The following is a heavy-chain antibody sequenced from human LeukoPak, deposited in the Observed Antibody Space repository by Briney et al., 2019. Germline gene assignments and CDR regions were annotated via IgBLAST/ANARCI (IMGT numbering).Heavy chain of an antibody. J-gene: IGHJ6*03. CDR2: IYYSGST. CDR3: ARVVPGYYYYMDV. D-gene: IGHD2-2*01. V-gene: IGHV4-59*01. CDR1: GGSISGYY. Sequence: SETLSLTCTVSGGSISGYYWSWLRQPPGKGLEWIGYIYYSGSTNYNPSLKSRVTISVDTSTNQFSLKLTSVTAADTAVYYCARVVPGYYYYMDVWGKGTTVTVSS.